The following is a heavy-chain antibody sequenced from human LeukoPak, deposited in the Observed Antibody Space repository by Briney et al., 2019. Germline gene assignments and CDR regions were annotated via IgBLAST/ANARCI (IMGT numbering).Heavy chain of an antibody. D-gene: IGHD4-17*01. CDR2: IYFADFTV. J-gene: IGHJ4*02. Sequence: GESLKISCQSFGDSFANYWIGWVRQMPGKGLEWMGIIYFADFTVNYSPPFQGQVTISADKSISTAYLQWSSQRASDTAMYYCARARNGDYMWDYWGQGTLVTVSS. CDR1: GDSFANYW. V-gene: IGHV5-51*01. CDR3: ARARNGDYMWDY.